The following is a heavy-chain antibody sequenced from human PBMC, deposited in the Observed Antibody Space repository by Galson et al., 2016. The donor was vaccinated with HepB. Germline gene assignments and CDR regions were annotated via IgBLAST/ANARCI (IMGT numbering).Heavy chain of an antibody. CDR1: GGSFSGYY. Sequence: SETLSLTCAVNGGSFSGYYWTWIRQPPGMGLEWIGEINESGNTRYNPSLRSRVIVSLDTAKNQFSLKLSSVTAADAAVYYCARGRRVRGVTTKFNWIDPWGQGPWSPSPQ. CDR3: ARGRRVRGVTTKFNWIDP. CDR2: INESGNT. V-gene: IGHV4-34*01. J-gene: IGHJ5*02. D-gene: IGHD3-10*01.